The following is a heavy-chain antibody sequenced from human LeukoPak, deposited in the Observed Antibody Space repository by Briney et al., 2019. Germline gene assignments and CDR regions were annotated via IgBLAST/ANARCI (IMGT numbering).Heavy chain of an antibody. CDR2: MNPNSGNT. J-gene: IGHJ5*02. CDR3: ARLRANTGYSAWFDP. V-gene: IGHV1-8*02. Sequence: GASVKVSCKASGYTFTGYYMHWVRQAPGQGLEWMGWMNPNSGNTGYAQKFQGRVTMTRNASISTAYMELSSLRSEDTAVYYCARLRANTGYSAWFDPWGQGTLVTVSS. D-gene: IGHD1-26*01. CDR1: GYTFTGYY.